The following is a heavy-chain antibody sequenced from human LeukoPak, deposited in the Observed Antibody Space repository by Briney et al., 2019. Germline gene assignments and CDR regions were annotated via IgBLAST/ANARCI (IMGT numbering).Heavy chain of an antibody. V-gene: IGHV3-23*01. D-gene: IGHD6-19*01. CDR2: ISGSGDST. CDR1: GFTFSNYA. J-gene: IGHJ4*02. CDR3: AGLRIAVAGTFPPVDY. Sequence: GGSPRLSCAASGFTFSNYAMRWVRQAPGKGLEWVSGISGSGDSTYYADSVKGRFTISRDNSKNTLYLQMNSLRAEDTAVYYCAGLRIAVAGTFPPVDYWGQGTLVTVSS.